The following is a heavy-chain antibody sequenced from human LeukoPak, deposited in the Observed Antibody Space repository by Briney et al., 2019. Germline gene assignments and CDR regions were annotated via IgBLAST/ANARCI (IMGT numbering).Heavy chain of an antibody. CDR1: GFTFSSYA. Sequence: PGGSLRPSCAASGFTFSSYAMSWFRQAPGKGLEWVSAISGSGGSTYYADSVKGRFTISRDNSKNTLYLQMNSLRAEDTAVYYCAKGTDYGDYADAFDIWGQGTMVTVSS. D-gene: IGHD4-17*01. CDR2: ISGSGGST. J-gene: IGHJ3*02. CDR3: AKGTDYGDYADAFDI. V-gene: IGHV3-23*01.